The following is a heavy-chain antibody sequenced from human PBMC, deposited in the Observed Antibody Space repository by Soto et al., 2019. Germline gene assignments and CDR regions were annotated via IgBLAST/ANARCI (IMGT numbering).Heavy chain of an antibody. Sequence: VHLVESGGGLVEPGGSLRLSCEASGFMFSSYWMSWVRQAPGEGLEWVAKIKQDGSEIHYLESVEGRFTIFRDNARRSLYLQMNSLRAEDTAVYFCASYSGSYFPVGHDRWGQGTLVVVSS. CDR1: GFMFSSYW. CDR3: ASYSGSYFPVGHDR. V-gene: IGHV3-7*01. D-gene: IGHD3-10*01. J-gene: IGHJ5*02. CDR2: IKQDGSEI.